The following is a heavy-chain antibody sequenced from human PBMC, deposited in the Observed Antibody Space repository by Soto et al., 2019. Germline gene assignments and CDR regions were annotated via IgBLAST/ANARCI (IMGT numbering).Heavy chain of an antibody. D-gene: IGHD4-17*01. CDR3: ARIGKRATVTTFYYYYYMDV. CDR1: GGSISSYY. J-gene: IGHJ6*03. Sequence: QVQLQESGPGLVKPSETLSLTCTVSGGSISSYYWSWIRQPPGKGLEWIGYIYYSGSTNYNPSLKSRVTISVDTSKNQFSLKLSSVTAADTAVYYCARIGKRATVTTFYYYYYMDVWGKGTTVTVSS. CDR2: IYYSGST. V-gene: IGHV4-59*08.